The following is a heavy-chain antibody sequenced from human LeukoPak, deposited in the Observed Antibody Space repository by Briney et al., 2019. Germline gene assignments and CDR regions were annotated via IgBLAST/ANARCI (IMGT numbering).Heavy chain of an antibody. D-gene: IGHD6-19*01. J-gene: IGHJ4*02. CDR2: INAGNGNT. CDR1: GYTFTSYA. CDR3: AREKGSGWYGIDY. Sequence: GASVKVSCKASGYTFTSYAMHWVRQAPGQRLEWMGWINAGNGNTKYSQKFQGRVTITRDTSASAAYMELSSLRSEDTAVYYCAREKGSGWYGIDYWGQGTLVTVSS. V-gene: IGHV1-3*01.